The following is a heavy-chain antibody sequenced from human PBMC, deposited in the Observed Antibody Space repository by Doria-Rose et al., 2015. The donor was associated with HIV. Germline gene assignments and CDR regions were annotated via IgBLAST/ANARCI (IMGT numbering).Heavy chain of an antibody. J-gene: IGHJ4*02. CDR3: GNFEY. V-gene: IGHV3-74*03. Sequence: WVRRAPGKGLVWVSRISEDGTNTQYVDSVKGRFTISRDNAKNTLYLHMNSLRAEDTAVYYCGNFEYWGQGALVTVSS. CDR2: ISEDGTNT.